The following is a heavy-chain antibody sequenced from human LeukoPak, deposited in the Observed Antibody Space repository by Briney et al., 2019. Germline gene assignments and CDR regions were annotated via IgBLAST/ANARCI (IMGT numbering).Heavy chain of an antibody. Sequence: SETLSLTCTVSGGSISSGSYYWSWIRQPAGKGLEWIGRIYTSGSTNYNPSLKSRVTISVDTSKNQFSLKLSSVTAADTALYYCARGGSSWDVIDYWGQGTLVTVSS. CDR1: GGSISSGSYY. V-gene: IGHV4-61*02. CDR2: IYTSGST. D-gene: IGHD6-13*01. CDR3: ARGGSSWDVIDY. J-gene: IGHJ4*02.